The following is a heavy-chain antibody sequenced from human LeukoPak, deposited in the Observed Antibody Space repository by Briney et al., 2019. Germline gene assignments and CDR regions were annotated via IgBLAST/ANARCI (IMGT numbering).Heavy chain of an antibody. J-gene: IGHJ4*02. CDR2: IHYSGST. Sequence: SETLSLTCTVSGGSVSSGSNYWSEIRQPPGKGLEWIGYIHYSGSTSHNPALKSRVTISVDTSKNQFSLKLSSVTAADTAVYYCARVLYGSGTYYFDYWGQGTLVTVSS. V-gene: IGHV4-61*01. CDR3: ARVLYGSGTYYFDY. CDR1: GGSVSSGSNY. D-gene: IGHD3-10*01.